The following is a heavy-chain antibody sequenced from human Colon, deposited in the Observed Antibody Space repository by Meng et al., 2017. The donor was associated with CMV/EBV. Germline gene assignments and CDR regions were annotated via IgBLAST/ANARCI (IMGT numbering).Heavy chain of an antibody. CDR3: ARGYGPAAIIDF. V-gene: IGHV3-23*01. CDR1: GFTFSSHA. Sequence: GESLKISCAASGFTFSSHAMTWVRQDPGKGLEWVSAISASGATTYYADPVRGRFTISRDNSKNSLSLQMNNLRGEDAAVYYCARGYGPAAIIDFWGQGTLVTVSS. CDR2: ISASGATT. J-gene: IGHJ4*02. D-gene: IGHD2-2*01.